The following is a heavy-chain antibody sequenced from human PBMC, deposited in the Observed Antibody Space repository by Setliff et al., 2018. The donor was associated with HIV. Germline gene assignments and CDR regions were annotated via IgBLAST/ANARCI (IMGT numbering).Heavy chain of an antibody. CDR1: GITFSSYA. V-gene: IGHV3-23*01. CDR2: ISGSSGST. Sequence: PGGSLRLSCAASGITFSSYAMSWVRQAPGKGLEWVSGISGSSGSTYYADSVKGRFTISRDNSKNTLYLQMNSLRAEDTAVYYCARVYGRGYFDTSGYFGYWGQGTPVTVSS. D-gene: IGHD3-22*01. CDR3: ARVYGRGYFDTSGYFGY. J-gene: IGHJ4*02.